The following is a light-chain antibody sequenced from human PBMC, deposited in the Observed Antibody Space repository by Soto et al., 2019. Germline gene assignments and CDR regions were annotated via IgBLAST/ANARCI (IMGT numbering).Light chain of an antibody. CDR1: QDIRND. CDR3: QQLNIFPPLFT. CDR2: AAS. J-gene: IGKJ3*01. Sequence: AFPMTQSPSSLSASVGDRVTITCRASQDIRNDLGWYQQKPGKAPRLLIYAASILQSGVPSRFSGSGSGTDFTLTISSLQPEDFATYFCQQLNIFPPLFTFGPGTKVDIK. V-gene: IGKV1-6*01.